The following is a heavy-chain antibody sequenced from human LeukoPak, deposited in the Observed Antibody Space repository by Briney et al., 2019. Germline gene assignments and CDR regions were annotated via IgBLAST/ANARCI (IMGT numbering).Heavy chain of an antibody. CDR3: AREIVAGLGVSFDI. D-gene: IGHD6-19*01. V-gene: IGHV4-61*02. CDR2: IYPLETT. CDR1: GDSFNSGAYY. J-gene: IGHJ3*02. Sequence: PSETLSLTCTVSGDSFNSGAYYWSWLRQPAGKEPEWIGRIYPLETTNYNPSLKSRVAISVDTSKNQFSLKLSSVTAADTAVYYCAREIVAGLGVSFDIWGQGTMVTVSS.